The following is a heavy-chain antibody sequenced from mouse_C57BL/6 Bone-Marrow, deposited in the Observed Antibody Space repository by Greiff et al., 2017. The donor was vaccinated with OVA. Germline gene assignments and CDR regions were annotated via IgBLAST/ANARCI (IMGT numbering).Heavy chain of an antibody. CDR2: ISSGGSYT. CDR1: GFTFSSYG. D-gene: IGHD3-2*02. CDR3: ARRLCLDY. J-gene: IGHJ2*01. V-gene: IGHV5-6*01. Sequence: EVQRVESGGDLVKPGGSLKLSCAASGFTFSSYGMSWVRQTPDKRLEWVATISSGGSYTYYPDSVKGRFTISRDNAKNTLYLQMSSLKSEDTAMYYCARRLCLDYWGQGTTLTVSS.